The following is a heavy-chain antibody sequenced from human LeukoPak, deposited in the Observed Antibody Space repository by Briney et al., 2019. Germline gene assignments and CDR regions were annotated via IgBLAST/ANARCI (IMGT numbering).Heavy chain of an antibody. V-gene: IGHV1-18*01. CDR3: ARDPGTIAAAGPPPPDY. Sequence: GASVKVSCKASGYTVTSYGISWVRQAPGQGLEWMGWISAYNGNTNYAQKLQGRVTMTTDTSTSTAYMELRSLRSDDTAVYYCARDPGTIAAAGPPPPDYWGQGTLVTVSS. D-gene: IGHD6-13*01. J-gene: IGHJ4*02. CDR1: GYTVTSYG. CDR2: ISAYNGNT.